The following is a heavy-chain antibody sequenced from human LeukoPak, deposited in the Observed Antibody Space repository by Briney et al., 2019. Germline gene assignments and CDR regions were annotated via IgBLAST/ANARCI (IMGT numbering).Heavy chain of an antibody. CDR1: QFTFSNYD. D-gene: IGHD2-2*01. Sequence: GGSLRLSCAAFQFTFSNYDMHWVRQAPGKGLEWVALIRYDGSDKYYADSVKGRSTISRDNSKNTLYLQMNSLRAEDTAVYYCAKGDSDIVVVPAVQPAFDIWGQGTMVTVSS. V-gene: IGHV3-30*02. J-gene: IGHJ3*02. CDR2: IRYDGSDK. CDR3: AKGDSDIVVVPAVQPAFDI.